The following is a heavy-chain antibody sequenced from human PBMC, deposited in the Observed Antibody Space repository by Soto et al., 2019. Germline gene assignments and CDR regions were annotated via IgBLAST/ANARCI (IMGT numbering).Heavy chain of an antibody. D-gene: IGHD6-19*01. CDR2: ISAYNGNT. V-gene: IGHV1-18*04. CDR3: ASGGDNSGWSEKHYYFDS. J-gene: IGHJ4*02. CDR1: GYTFSSYG. Sequence: GASVKVSCKASGYTFSSYGISWVRQAPGQGPEWMGWISAYNGNTNYAQKFQGRVTMTTDTSTHTASMELRSLRSDDTAMYYCASGGDNSGWSEKHYYFDSRGQGTLVTVSS.